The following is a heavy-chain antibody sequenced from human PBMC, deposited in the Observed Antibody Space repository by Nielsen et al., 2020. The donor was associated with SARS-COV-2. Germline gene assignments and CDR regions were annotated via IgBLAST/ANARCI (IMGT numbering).Heavy chain of an antibody. CDR2: ISSSNSYI. J-gene: IGHJ6*02. V-gene: IGHV3-21*04. CDR1: GFTFSSYS. Sequence: GGSLRLSCAASGFTFSSYSMNWVRQAPGKGLEWVSSISSSNSYINYADSVKGRFTISRDNAKNSLFLQMNSLRAEDTALYYCAKHGGSYPDYYYAMDVWGQGTTVTVSS. D-gene: IGHD1-26*01. CDR3: AKHGGSYPDYYYAMDV.